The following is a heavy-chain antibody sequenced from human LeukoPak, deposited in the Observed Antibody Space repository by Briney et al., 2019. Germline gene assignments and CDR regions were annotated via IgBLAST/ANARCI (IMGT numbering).Heavy chain of an antibody. CDR2: IIPILGTA. Sequence: ASVKVSCKASGGTFSSYAISWVRQAPGQGLEWMGGIIPILGTANYAQKFQGRVTITADESTSTAYMELSSLRSEDTAVYYCARVSAIVGATSVDYWGQGTLVTVSS. J-gene: IGHJ4*02. CDR3: ARVSAIVGATSVDY. D-gene: IGHD1-26*01. CDR1: GGTFSSYA. V-gene: IGHV1-69*13.